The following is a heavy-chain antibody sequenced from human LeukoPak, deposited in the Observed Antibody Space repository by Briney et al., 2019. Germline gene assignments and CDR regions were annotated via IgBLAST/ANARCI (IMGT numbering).Heavy chain of an antibody. Sequence: PSEALSLNCTVSGGSISSSRHDWGWIRQPPGKGLEWIGSIYDTGSTYYNPSLKSRVTISVDTSKNHFSLKLRSVTAADTAVYYCAREPAAMPHNLDYWGQGTVVTVSS. CDR2: IYDTGST. D-gene: IGHD2-2*01. CDR3: AREPAAMPHNLDY. V-gene: IGHV4-39*07. CDR1: GGSISSSRHD. J-gene: IGHJ4*02.